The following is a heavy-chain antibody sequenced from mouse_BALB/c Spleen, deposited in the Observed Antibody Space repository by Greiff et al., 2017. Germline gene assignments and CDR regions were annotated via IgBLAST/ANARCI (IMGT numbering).Heavy chain of an antibody. CDR1: GFTFSSYA. J-gene: IGHJ4*01. D-gene: IGHD2-14*01. CDR3: ARGGDRYDGDAMDY. CDR2: ISSGGST. Sequence: EVHLVESGGGLVKPGGSLKLSCAASGFTFSSYAMSWVRQTPEKRLEWVASISSGGSTYYPDSVKGRFTISRDNARNILYLQMSSLRSEDTAMYYCARGGDRYDGDAMDYWGQGTSVTVSS. V-gene: IGHV5-6-5*01.